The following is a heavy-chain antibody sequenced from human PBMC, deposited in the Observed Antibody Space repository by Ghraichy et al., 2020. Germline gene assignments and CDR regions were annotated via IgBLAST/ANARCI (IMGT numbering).Heavy chain of an antibody. D-gene: IGHD2-2*01. CDR2: IWYDGSNK. CDR3: ARDLWYQLLFYGMDV. CDR1: GFTFSSYG. J-gene: IGHJ6*02. V-gene: IGHV3-33*01. Sequence: GESLNISCAASGFTFSSYGMHWVRQAPGKGLEWVAVIWYDGSNKYYADSVKGRFTISRDNSKNTLYLQMNSLRAEDTAVYYCARDLWYQLLFYGMDVWGQGTTVTVSS.